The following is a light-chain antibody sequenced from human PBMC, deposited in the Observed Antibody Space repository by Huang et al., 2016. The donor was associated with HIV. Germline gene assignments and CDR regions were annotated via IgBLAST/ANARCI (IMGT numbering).Light chain of an antibody. CDR2: AAS. CDR1: QGISNS. Sequence: DIQMTQSPSSLSASVGDRVTSTCRASQGISNSLAWYQQKPGKAPKLLLYAASRLKSGVPSRFSGSGSGTDYTLTISSLQPEDFATYYCQQYYSTPPITFGQGTRLEIK. V-gene: IGKV1-NL1*01. J-gene: IGKJ5*01. CDR3: QQYYSTPPIT.